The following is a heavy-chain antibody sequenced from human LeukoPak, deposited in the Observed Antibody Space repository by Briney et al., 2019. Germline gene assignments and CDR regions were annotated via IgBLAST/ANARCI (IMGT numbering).Heavy chain of an antibody. CDR1: GFTFSSYA. Sequence: GGSLRLSCAASGFTFSSYAMHWVRQAPGKGLEWVAYIWYDGSNKYYTDSVKGRFTISRDNSENTLYLQMKSLRAEDTAVYYCARSYYYDSSHTADYWGQGALVTVSS. CDR2: IWYDGSNK. D-gene: IGHD3-22*01. J-gene: IGHJ4*02. CDR3: ARSYYYDSSHTADY. V-gene: IGHV3-33*08.